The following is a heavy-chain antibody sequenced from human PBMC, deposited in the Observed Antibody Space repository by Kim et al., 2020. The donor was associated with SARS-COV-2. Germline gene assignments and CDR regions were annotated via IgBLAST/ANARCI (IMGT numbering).Heavy chain of an antibody. V-gene: IGHV3-33*06. CDR2: IWYDGSNK. D-gene: IGHD2-15*01. Sequence: GGSLRLSCAASGFTFSSYGMHWVRQAPGKGLEWVAVIWYDGSNKYYADSVKGRFTISRDNSKNTLYLQMNSLRAEDTAVYYCAKDRKSCGGSCYYGYYYGMDVSGQGSTVTVSS. CDR3: AKDRKSCGGSCYYGYYYGMDV. J-gene: IGHJ6*02. CDR1: GFTFSSYG.